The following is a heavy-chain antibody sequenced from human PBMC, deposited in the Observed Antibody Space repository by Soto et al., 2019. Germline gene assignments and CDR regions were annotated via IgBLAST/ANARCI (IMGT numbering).Heavy chain of an antibody. CDR2: INGGDGNT. D-gene: IGHD6-6*01. Sequence: SXKVSFKASGYTXNNYAMHWVRLAPGHRLEWMGWINGGDGNTNYSQKFQGRVTITRDRSARTAYMELSRMRYEDTAVYYCASSYSSSSKRIFFDPWGQGTQVTVSS. V-gene: IGHV1-3*01. J-gene: IGHJ5*02. CDR3: ASSYSSSSKRIFFDP. CDR1: GYTXNNYA.